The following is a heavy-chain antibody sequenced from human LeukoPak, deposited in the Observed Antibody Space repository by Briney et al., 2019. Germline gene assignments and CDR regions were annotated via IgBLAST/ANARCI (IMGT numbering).Heavy chain of an antibody. J-gene: IGHJ4*02. CDR3: ARMGVVVRAVAGLDGIDY. D-gene: IGHD3-10*01. Sequence: GGSLRLSCEASGFTFSAYAMTWVRQAPGKGLEWVSSIGSDGKTHYSESVKGRFAISRDNSKSMLFLQLNSLRAEDTALYYCARMGVVVRAVAGLDGIDYWGQGTLVTVSS. V-gene: IGHV3-23*01. CDR2: IGSDGKT. CDR1: GFTFSAYA.